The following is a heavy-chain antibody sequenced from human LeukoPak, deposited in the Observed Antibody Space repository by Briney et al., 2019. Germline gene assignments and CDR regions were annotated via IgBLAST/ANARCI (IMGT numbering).Heavy chain of an antibody. CDR1: GFTFSNAW. CDR3: ARYGGSTRTYDY. D-gene: IGHD2-21*01. CDR2: IKSKTDGGTT. V-gene: IGHV3-15*01. J-gene: IGHJ4*02. Sequence: GGSLRLSCAASGFTFSNAWMSWVRQAPGKGLEWVGRIKSKTDGGTTDYAAPVKGRFTISRDDSKNTLYLQMNSLKTEDTAVYYCARYGGSTRTYDYWGQGTLVTVSS.